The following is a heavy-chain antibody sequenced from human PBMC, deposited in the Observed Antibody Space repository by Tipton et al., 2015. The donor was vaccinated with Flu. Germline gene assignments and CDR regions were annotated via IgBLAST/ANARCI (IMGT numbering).Heavy chain of an antibody. CDR2: IRHDESDK. CDR3: AKDGWDTSVWYPFDY. V-gene: IGHV3-30*02. Sequence: GSLRLSCAASGFTFSGYGMHWVRQAPGKGLEWVAFIRHDESDKYYADSVKGRFTISRDNSKNALYLLISSLRPEDTAVYYCAKDGWDTSVWYPFDYWGQGTLVTVSA. CDR1: GFTFSGYG. J-gene: IGHJ4*02. D-gene: IGHD6-19*01.